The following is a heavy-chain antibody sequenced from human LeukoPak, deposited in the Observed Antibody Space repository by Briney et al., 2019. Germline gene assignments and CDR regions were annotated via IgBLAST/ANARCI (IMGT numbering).Heavy chain of an antibody. J-gene: IGHJ4*02. V-gene: IGHV1-2*02. CDR2: IHPNSGGI. Sequence: GASVKVSCKASGYTFTGYYMNWVRQAPGQGLEWMGWIHPNSGGIKYAQKFQGRVTMTRDTSISTAYMELSGLTSDDTAVYYCGRKSANRKTSEFDYWGQGTLVTVSS. CDR1: GYTFTGYY. D-gene: IGHD1-14*01. CDR3: GRKSANRKTSEFDY.